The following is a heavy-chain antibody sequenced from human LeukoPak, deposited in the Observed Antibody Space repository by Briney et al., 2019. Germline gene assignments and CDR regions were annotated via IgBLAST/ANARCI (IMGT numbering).Heavy chain of an antibody. Sequence: PSETLSLTCTVSGGSISSSSYYWSWIRQPPGKGLEWIGEINHSGSTNYNPSLKSRVTISVDTSKNQFSLKLSSVTAADTAVYYCARGRSLTYYYGSGSYYRGFYYFDYWGQGTLVTVSS. CDR3: ARGRSLTYYYGSGSYYRGFYYFDY. V-gene: IGHV4-39*07. CDR1: GGSISSSSYY. CDR2: INHSGST. D-gene: IGHD3-10*01. J-gene: IGHJ4*02.